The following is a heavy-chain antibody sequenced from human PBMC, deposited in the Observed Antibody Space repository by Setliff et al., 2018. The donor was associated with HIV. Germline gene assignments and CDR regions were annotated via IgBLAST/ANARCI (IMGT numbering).Heavy chain of an antibody. CDR2: IDPSAGAT. D-gene: IGHD3-22*01. CDR3: ARVFLGLDSRAYSNWFDP. V-gene: IGHV1-46*01. Sequence: ASVKVSCKASGYTFTSYSMHWVRQAPGQGLEWMGIIDPSAGATSYARKFQGRVTLTRDTSTSTVYMELSSLRSEDTAVYYCARVFLGLDSRAYSNWFDPWGQGTLVTVSS. CDR1: GYTFTSYS. J-gene: IGHJ5*02.